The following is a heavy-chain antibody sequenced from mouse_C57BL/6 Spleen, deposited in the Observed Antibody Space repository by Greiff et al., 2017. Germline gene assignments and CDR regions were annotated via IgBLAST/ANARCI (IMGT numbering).Heavy chain of an antibody. Sequence: EVHLVESGGDLVKPGGSLKLSCAASGFTFSSYGMSWVRQTPDKRLEWVATISSGGSYTYYPDSVKGRFTISRDNAKNTLYLQMSSLKSEDTAMYYCARHSDYINYPLDYWGQGTTLTVSS. J-gene: IGHJ2*01. D-gene: IGHD2-5*01. CDR3: ARHSDYINYPLDY. V-gene: IGHV5-6*01. CDR2: ISSGGSYT. CDR1: GFTFSSYG.